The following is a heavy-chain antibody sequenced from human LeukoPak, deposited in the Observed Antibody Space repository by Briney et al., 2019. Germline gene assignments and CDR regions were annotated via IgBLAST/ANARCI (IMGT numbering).Heavy chain of an antibody. CDR3: ARHPGYCSGGSCYNWFDP. J-gene: IGHJ5*02. Sequence: SVKVSCKASGDTFRSYAISWVRQAPGQGLEWMGGIIPIFGTPKYAQTFQGRVTITADESTSTAYMELSSLRSEDTALYYCARHPGYCSGGSCYNWFDPWGQGTLVIVSS. D-gene: IGHD2-15*01. V-gene: IGHV1-69*01. CDR2: IIPIFGTP. CDR1: GDTFRSYA.